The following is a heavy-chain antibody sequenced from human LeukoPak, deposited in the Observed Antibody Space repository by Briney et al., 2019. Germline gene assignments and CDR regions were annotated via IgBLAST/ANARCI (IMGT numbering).Heavy chain of an antibody. CDR2: ISAYNGNT. CDR1: GYTFSSYG. V-gene: IGHV1-18*01. Sequence: VASVKVSCKASGYTFSSYGITWVQQAPGQGLEWMGWISAYNGNTNYAQKLQGRVTMTTDTSTSTAYMELRSLRSDDTAVYYCARRVVVAATNDYWGQGTLVTVSS. D-gene: IGHD2-15*01. J-gene: IGHJ4*02. CDR3: ARRVVVAATNDY.